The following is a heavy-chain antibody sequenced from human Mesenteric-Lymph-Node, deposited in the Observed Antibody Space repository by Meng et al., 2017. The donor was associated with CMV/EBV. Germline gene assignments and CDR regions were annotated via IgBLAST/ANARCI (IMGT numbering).Heavy chain of an antibody. V-gene: IGHV4-34*01. CDR2: ESLCKY. CDR1: GGSFSGYY. J-gene: IGHJ6*02. Sequence: SETLSLTCVVYGGSFSGYYWSWIRQPPRDGAGVDWRNESLCKYPVQPVPRESRHHVTGPSKTQFSPRMRSVTAADTAVYYCARAPYCSSTSCYTNTGGYYYYGMDVWGQGTTVTVSS. D-gene: IGHD2-2*01. CDR3: ARAPYCSSTSCYTNTGGYYYYGMDV.